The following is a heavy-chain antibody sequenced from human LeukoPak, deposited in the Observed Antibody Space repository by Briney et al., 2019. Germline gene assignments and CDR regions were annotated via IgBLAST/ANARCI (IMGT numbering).Heavy chain of an antibody. CDR1: GFTFSSYS. CDR3: ARVMAGARGAVDY. D-gene: IGHD2-8*01. CDR2: TSSSSSYI. V-gene: IGHV3-21*06. J-gene: IGHJ4*02. Sequence: GGSLRLSCAASGFTFSSYSMNWVRQAPGKGLEWVSSTSSSSSYIYYADSVKGRFTISRGNAKNSLYLQMNSLRAEDTAVYYCARVMAGARGAVDYWGQGTLVTVSS.